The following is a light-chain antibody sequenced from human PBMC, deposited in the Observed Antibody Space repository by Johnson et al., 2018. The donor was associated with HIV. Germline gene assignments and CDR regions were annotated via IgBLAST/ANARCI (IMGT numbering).Light chain of an antibody. CDR2: ENN. CDR3: GTWDSSLNSYV. V-gene: IGLV1-51*02. CDR1: SSNIGNNY. Sequence: QSVLTQPPSVSAAPGQKVNISCSGSSSNIGNNYVSWYQQLPGTAPKLLIYENNKRPSGIPDRFSGSKSGTSTTLGITGLQTGDEADYYCGTWDSSLNSYVFGTGTKFSVL. J-gene: IGLJ1*01.